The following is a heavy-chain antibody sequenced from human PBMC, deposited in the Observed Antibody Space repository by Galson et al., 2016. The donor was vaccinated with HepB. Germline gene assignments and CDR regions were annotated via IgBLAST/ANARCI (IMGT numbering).Heavy chain of an antibody. J-gene: IGHJ4*02. Sequence: TLSLTCSVSGGSISSGGSYWSWIRQHPGKGLEWIGYIYFSGSTSYNPSLKSRLTISVDTSKNQFSLKLSSLTAADTAVYYCARGPCSTSSCYREFDYWGQGILVTVSS. V-gene: IGHV4-31*03. D-gene: IGHD2-2*01. CDR2: IYFSGST. CDR1: GGSISSGGSY. CDR3: ARGPCSTSSCYREFDY.